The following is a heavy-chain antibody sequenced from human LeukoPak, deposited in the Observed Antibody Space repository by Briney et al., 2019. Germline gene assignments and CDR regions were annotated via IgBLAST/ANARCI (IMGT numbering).Heavy chain of an antibody. CDR3: ARDRDSSGYNYYFDF. V-gene: IGHV3-33*01. CDR2: IWYDGSNE. J-gene: IGHJ4*02. CDR1: GFTFSSYG. D-gene: IGHD3-22*01. Sequence: PGGPLRLSCAASGFTFSSYGMHWVRQAPGKGLEWVEVIWYDGSNEYYTDSVKGRFTISRDNSENTLYLQMNSLSAEDTAVYYCARDRDSSGYNYYFDFWGQGTLVTVSS.